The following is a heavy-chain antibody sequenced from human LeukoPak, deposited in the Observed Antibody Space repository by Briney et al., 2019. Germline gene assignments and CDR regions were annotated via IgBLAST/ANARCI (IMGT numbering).Heavy chain of an antibody. D-gene: IGHD3-3*01. Sequence: PSETLSLTCAVSGGSISSSNWWSWVRQPPGKGLEWIGEIYHSGSTNYNPSLKSRVTISVDKSKNQFSLKLSSVTAADTAVYYCARALTIFEGYWYFDLWGRGTLVTVSS. CDR1: GGSISSSNW. J-gene: IGHJ2*01. CDR2: IYHSGST. CDR3: ARALTIFEGYWYFDL. V-gene: IGHV4-4*02.